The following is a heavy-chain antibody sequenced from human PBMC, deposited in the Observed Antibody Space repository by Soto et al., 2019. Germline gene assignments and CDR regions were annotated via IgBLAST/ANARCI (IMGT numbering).Heavy chain of an antibody. V-gene: IGHV1-8*01. Sequence: QVQLVQSGAEVKKPGASVKVSCKASEYTFINYDINRVRQTSGQGLEWMGWMNPNNGNTGYAQKFQGRVTMTRSTSVSTAYMELSSLTSEDTAVYYCVKGPRNWGFDYWGQGTLVTVSS. CDR1: EYTFINYD. J-gene: IGHJ4*02. D-gene: IGHD7-27*01. CDR2: MNPNNGNT. CDR3: VKGPRNWGFDY.